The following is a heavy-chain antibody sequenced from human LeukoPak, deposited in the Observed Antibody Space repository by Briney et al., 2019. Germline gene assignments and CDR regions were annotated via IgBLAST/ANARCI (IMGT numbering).Heavy chain of an antibody. CDR2: IIPIFGTA. V-gene: IGHV1-69*13. J-gene: IGHJ4*02. CDR3: ARVGSSGGRSWNY. CDR1: GYTFTSYG. D-gene: IGHD6-19*01. Sequence: GASVKVSCKASGYTFTSYGISWVRQAPGQGLEWMGGIIPIFGTANYAQKFQGRVTITADESTSTAYMELGSLRSEDTAVYYCARVGSSGGRSWNYWGQGTLVTVSS.